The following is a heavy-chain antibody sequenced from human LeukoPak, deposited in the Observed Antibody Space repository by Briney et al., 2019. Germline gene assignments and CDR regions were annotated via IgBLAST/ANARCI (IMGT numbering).Heavy chain of an antibody. Sequence: PGRSLRLSCAASGFTFSSYDMHWVRQATGKGLEWVSATGTAGDTYYPGSVKGRFTISRENAKNSLYLQMNSLRAGDTAVYYCARGSLYDSSGSLFDYWGQGTLVTVSS. V-gene: IGHV3-13*04. CDR2: TGTAGDT. CDR3: ARGSLYDSSGSLFDY. CDR1: GFTFSSYD. D-gene: IGHD3-22*01. J-gene: IGHJ4*02.